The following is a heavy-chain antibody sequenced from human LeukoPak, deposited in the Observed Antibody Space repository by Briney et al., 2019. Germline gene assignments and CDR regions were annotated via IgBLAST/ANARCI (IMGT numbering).Heavy chain of an antibody. Sequence: PGGSLRLSCAASGFTFDDYAMHWVRQAPGKGLEWVSGISWNSGSIGYADPVKGRFTISRDNAKNSLYLQMNSLRAEDTALYYCAKDGTGILGPGAFDIWGQGTMVTVPS. J-gene: IGHJ3*02. CDR2: ISWNSGSI. D-gene: IGHD3/OR15-3a*01. CDR3: AKDGTGILGPGAFDI. CDR1: GFTFDDYA. V-gene: IGHV3-9*01.